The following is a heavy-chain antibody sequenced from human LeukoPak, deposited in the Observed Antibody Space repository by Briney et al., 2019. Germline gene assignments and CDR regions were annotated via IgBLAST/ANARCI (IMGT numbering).Heavy chain of an antibody. CDR2: ITSSSSYM. V-gene: IGHV3-21*01. CDR1: GFTFSDYN. J-gene: IGHJ4*02. D-gene: IGHD6-6*01. CDR3: ARGGSSSPVISVH. Sequence: GGSLRLSCAASGFTFSDYNMNWVRQAPGKGLEWVSSITSSSSYMYYADSVKGRFTISRDNSGNSLYLQMNSLRAEDTAVYYCARGGSSSPVISVHWGQGTLVTVSS.